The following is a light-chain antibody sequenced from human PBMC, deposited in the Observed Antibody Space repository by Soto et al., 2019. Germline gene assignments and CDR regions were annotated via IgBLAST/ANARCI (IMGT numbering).Light chain of an antibody. CDR3: SSYTTSNTRQIA. CDR1: SSDVGGYNY. CDR2: DVS. J-gene: IGLJ1*01. Sequence: QSALTQPASVSGSPGQSITISCTGTSSDVGGYNYVSWYQHHPGKAPKLMIYDVSNRPSGVSNRFSGSKSGNTASLTISGLQPEDGADYYCSSYTTSNTRQIAFGTGTQLTVL. V-gene: IGLV2-14*03.